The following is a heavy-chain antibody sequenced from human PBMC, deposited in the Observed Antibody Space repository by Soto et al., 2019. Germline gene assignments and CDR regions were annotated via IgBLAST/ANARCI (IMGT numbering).Heavy chain of an antibody. D-gene: IGHD2-8*01. Sequence: EVQLVESGGGLVQPGGSLRLSCAASGFTFSSYSMNWVRLAPGKGLEWVSYISGSSSMIYYADSVKGRFTISRDNAKNSLYLQMNSLRAEDTAVYYCARDLNPRQEMLYALLGYWGQGTLVTVSS. V-gene: IGHV3-48*01. CDR3: ARDLNPRQEMLYALLGY. J-gene: IGHJ4*02. CDR1: GFTFSSYS. CDR2: ISGSSSMI.